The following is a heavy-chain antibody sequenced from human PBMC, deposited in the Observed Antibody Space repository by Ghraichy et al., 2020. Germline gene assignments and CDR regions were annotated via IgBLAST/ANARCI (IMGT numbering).Heavy chain of an antibody. CDR1: GGSVNSYY. V-gene: IGHV4-59*02. CDR3: AKIMAGGAKFDY. D-gene: IGHD6-19*01. Sequence: QTLSLTCTVSGGSVNSYYWSWIRQSPGRGLEWIAYISPSGTTNYNPSLKSRVTISVDTSKNQFSLDLSSVSAADTAIYYCAKIMAGGAKFDYWGQGTLVTVSS. J-gene: IGHJ4*02. CDR2: ISPSGTT.